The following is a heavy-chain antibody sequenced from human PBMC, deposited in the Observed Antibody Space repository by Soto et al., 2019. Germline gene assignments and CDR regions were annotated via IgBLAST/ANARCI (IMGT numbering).Heavy chain of an antibody. V-gene: IGHV4-59*12. CDR2: IYYSGST. Sequence: ASETLSLTCSVAGGSSSSYYWSWIRQPPGKGLEWIGYIYYSGSTNYNPSLKSRVTISVDTSKNCLYLQMNSLRAEDTAVYYCASSRTIFGVTIDYWGQGTLVTAPQ. CDR3: ASSRTIFGVTIDY. J-gene: IGHJ4*02. CDR1: GGSSSSYY. D-gene: IGHD3-3*01.